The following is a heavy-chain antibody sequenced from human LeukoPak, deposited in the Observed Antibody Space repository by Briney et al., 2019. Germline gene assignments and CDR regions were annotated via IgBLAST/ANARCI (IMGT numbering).Heavy chain of an antibody. D-gene: IGHD3-10*01. V-gene: IGHV3-7*01. Sequence: PGGSLRLSCEASGFSFSTYWMSWVRQAPGKGLEWVANIRQDGSEKCYVDSVKGRFTISRDIAKKSLYLQMNSLRAEDTAVYYCARLSAMVRGPEDIYYFEYWGQGTLVTVSS. CDR3: ARLSAMVRGPEDIYYFEY. J-gene: IGHJ4*02. CDR1: GFSFSTYW. CDR2: IRQDGSEK.